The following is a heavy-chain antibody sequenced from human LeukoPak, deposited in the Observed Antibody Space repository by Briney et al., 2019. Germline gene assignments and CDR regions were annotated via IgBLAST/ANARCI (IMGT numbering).Heavy chain of an antibody. CDR3: ARATIVVVPAAPSGFDP. Sequence: SETLSLTCAVYGGSFSGYYWSWIRQPPGKGLEWIGEINHSGSTNYNPSLKNRVTISVDTSKNQFSLKLSSVTAADTAVYYCARATIVVVPAAPSGFDPWGQGTLVTVSS. CDR2: INHSGST. CDR1: GGSFSGYY. V-gene: IGHV4-34*01. J-gene: IGHJ5*02. D-gene: IGHD2-2*01.